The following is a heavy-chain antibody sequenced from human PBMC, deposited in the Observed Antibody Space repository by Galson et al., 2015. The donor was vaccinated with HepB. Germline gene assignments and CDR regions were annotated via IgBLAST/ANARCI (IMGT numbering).Heavy chain of an antibody. CDR1: GFTFNNYA. J-gene: IGHJ4*02. Sequence: SLRLSCAASGFTFNNYALHWVRQAPGKGLEWVALISYDGRHKYYADSVKRRFTISRDNSKNTLYLQMNSLRSEDTAVFYGARDGPSYYNDTSGYYVGYWGQGTLVTVSS. CDR2: ISYDGRHK. V-gene: IGHV3-30*04. D-gene: IGHD3-22*01. CDR3: ARDGPSYYNDTSGYYVGY.